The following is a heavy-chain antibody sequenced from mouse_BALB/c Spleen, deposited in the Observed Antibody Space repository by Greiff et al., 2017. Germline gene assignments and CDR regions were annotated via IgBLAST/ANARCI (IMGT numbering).Heavy chain of an antibody. V-gene: IGHV1-5*01. Sequence: VQLQQSGTVLARPGASVKMSCKASGYTFTSYWMHWVKQRPGQGLEWIGAIYPGNSDTSYNQKFKGKAKLTAVTSTSTAYMELSSLTNEDSAVYYCSPVVANDAMDYWGQGTSVTVSS. CDR1: GYTFTSYW. J-gene: IGHJ4*01. CDR3: SPVVANDAMDY. D-gene: IGHD1-1*01. CDR2: IYPGNSDT.